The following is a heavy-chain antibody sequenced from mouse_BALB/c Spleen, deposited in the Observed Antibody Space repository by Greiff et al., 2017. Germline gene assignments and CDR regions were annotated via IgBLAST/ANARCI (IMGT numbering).Heavy chain of an antibody. J-gene: IGHJ2*01. D-gene: IGHD1-3*01. CDR1: GYTFTSSW. Sequence: QVQLQQSGSVLVRPGASVKLSCKASGYTFTSSWMHWAKQRPGQGLEWIGEIHPNSGNTNYNEKFKGKATLTVDTSSSTAYVDLSSLTSEDSAVYYCASNSDYWGQGTTLTVSS. CDR2: IHPNSGNT. V-gene: IGHV1S130*01. CDR3: ASNSDY.